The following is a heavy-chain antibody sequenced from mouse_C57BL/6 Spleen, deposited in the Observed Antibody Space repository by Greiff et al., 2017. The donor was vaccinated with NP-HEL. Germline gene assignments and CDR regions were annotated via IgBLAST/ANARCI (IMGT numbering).Heavy chain of an antibody. CDR3: TSPPYYYGSRRAY. V-gene: IGHV6-6*01. CDR1: GFTFSDAW. J-gene: IGHJ3*01. CDR2: IRNKANNHAT. Sequence: EVKLEESGGGLVQPGGSMKLSCAASGFTFSDAWMDWVRQSPEKGLEWVAEIRNKANNHATYYAESVKGRFTISRDDSKSSVYLQMNSLRAEDTGIYYCTSPPYYYGSRRAYWGQGTLVTVSA. D-gene: IGHD1-1*01.